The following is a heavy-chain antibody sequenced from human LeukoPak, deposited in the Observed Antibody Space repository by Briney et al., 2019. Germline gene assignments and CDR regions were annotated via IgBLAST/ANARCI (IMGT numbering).Heavy chain of an antibody. CDR1: GFTVSTNY. D-gene: IGHD6-25*01. CDR2: ISGDSDST. J-gene: IGHJ4*02. Sequence: QPGGSLRLSCTASGFTVSTNYMSWVRQAPGKGLEWVSGISGDSDSTYYGDSVKGRFTISRDISKNTVYLQMSSLRAEDTAVYYCLLAARDYWGQGTLVTVSS. CDR3: LLAARDY. V-gene: IGHV3-23*01.